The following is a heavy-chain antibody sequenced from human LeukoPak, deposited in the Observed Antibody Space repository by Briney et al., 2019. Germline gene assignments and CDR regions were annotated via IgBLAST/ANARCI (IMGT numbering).Heavy chain of an antibody. D-gene: IGHD3-16*01. CDR1: GFTFSSYA. CDR2: ISGSGGST. V-gene: IGHV3-23*01. J-gene: IGHJ4*02. CDR3: ASLNYGQVWGSPHYYFDY. Sequence: GGSLRLSCAASGFTFSSYAMSWVRQAPGKGLEWVSAISGSGGSTYYADSVKGRFTISRDNSKNTLYLQMNSLRAEDTAVYYCASLNYGQVWGSPHYYFDYWGQGILVTVSS.